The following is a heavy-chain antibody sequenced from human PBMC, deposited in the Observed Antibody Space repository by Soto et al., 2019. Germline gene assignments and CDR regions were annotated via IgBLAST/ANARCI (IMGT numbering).Heavy chain of an antibody. CDR1: GGSFSGYY. V-gene: IGHV4-34*01. CDR3: ARIPVYAIFVSYFDY. D-gene: IGHD2-8*01. CDR2: INHSGST. J-gene: IGHJ4*02. Sequence: PSETLSLTCAVYGGSFSGYYWSWIRQPPGKGLEWIGEINHSGSTNYNPSLKSRVTISVDTSKNQFSLKLSSVTAADTAVYYCARIPVYAIFVSYFDYWGQGTLVTVSS.